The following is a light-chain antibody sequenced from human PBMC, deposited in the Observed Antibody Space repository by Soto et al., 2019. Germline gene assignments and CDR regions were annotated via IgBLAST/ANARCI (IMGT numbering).Light chain of an antibody. V-gene: IGKV3D-20*02. CDR3: QQRSSWPLT. Sequence: VLTQSPGTLSLSPGERGTLSCRASQSISSNFVAWYQQKPGQAPRLLIFSASKRATGIPDRFSGSASGTDFTLTISSLEPEDFAVYYCQQRSSWPLTFGGGTKVDIK. J-gene: IGKJ4*01. CDR1: QSISSNF. CDR2: SAS.